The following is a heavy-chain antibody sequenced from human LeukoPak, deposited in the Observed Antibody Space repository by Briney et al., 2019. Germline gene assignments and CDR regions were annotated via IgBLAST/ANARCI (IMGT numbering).Heavy chain of an antibody. J-gene: IGHJ6*02. D-gene: IGHD3-22*01. CDR1: GFTFSSYA. CDR2: ISYDGSNK. V-gene: IGHV3-30-3*01. CDR3: ASWGGAVIVVVTDYYYNGMDV. Sequence: GRSLRLSCAASGFTFSSYAMHWVRQAPGKGLEWVAVISYDGSNKYYADSVKGRFTISRDNAKNSLSLQMNSLRAEDTAVYYCASWGGAVIVVVTDYYYNGMDVWGQGTTVTVSS.